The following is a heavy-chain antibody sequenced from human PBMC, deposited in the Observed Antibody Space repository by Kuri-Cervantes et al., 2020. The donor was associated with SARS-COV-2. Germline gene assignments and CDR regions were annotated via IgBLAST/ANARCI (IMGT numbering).Heavy chain of an antibody. Sequence: GESLKISCAASGFTFDDYGMSWVRQAPGKGLEWLSGINWNGVGTGYTDSVKGRFTISRDNAKNSLYLQMNSLRAEDTAFYYCVRAGTSVSYLGYWGQGTLVTVSS. CDR2: INWNGVGT. D-gene: IGHD1-26*01. J-gene: IGHJ4*02. CDR1: GFTFDDYG. V-gene: IGHV3-20*04. CDR3: VRAGTSVSYLGY.